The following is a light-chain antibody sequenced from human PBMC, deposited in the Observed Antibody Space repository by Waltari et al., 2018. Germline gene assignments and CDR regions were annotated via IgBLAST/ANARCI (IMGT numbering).Light chain of an antibody. J-gene: IGKJ1*01. CDR3: MQPLETPPT. CDR2: IVS. CDR1: QSLLYSNRYNY. Sequence: IVMTQSPLSLSVSPGEPASISFRSSQSLLYSNRYNYLDWSLQKPGQSPHLLINIVSTRASGVPDRFSGSGSGTDFTLKISRVEGEDVGIYCCMQPLETPPTFGQGTKVEIK. V-gene: IGKV2-28*01.